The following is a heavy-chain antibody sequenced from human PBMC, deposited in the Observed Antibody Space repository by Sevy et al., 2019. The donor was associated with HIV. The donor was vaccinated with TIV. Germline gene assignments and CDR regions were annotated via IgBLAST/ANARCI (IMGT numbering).Heavy chain of an antibody. J-gene: IGHJ5*02. V-gene: IGHV3-30*18. CDR1: GFSFRTNG. D-gene: IGHD5-18*01. Sequence: GGSLRLSCAGSGFSFRTNGMHWVRQAPGKGLDWVAVISKNGDYKSYADSVKGRFTISRDNSKNTLYLQMNSLRTEDTALYYCAKDSGYNIGWYPRFDPWGQGTLVTVSS. CDR2: ISKNGDYK. CDR3: AKDSGYNIGWYPRFDP.